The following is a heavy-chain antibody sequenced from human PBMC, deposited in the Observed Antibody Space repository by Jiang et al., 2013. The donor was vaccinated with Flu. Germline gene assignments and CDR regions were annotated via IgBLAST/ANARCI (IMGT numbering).Heavy chain of an antibody. V-gene: IGHV5-10-1*01. Sequence: GAEVKKPGEFLRISCQGFGYSFTNFWISWVRQMPGKGLEWMGRIDPIDSYSNYNPSFQGHINISTDNSISTAYLQWSSLKASDTAMYYCARHNGASAHQRSLPGHNWFDPWGQGTLVTVSS. CDR3: ARHNGASAHQRSLPGHNWFDP. CDR2: IDPIDSYS. CDR1: GYSFTNFW. D-gene: IGHD1-1*01. J-gene: IGHJ5*02.